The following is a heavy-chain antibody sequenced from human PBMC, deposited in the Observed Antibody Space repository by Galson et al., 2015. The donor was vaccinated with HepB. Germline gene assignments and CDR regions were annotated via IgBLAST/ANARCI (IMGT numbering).Heavy chain of an antibody. CDR3: AKGGATILAAFDI. J-gene: IGHJ3*02. V-gene: IGHV3-23*01. Sequence: LRLSCAASGFTFSSYAMTWVRQAPGKGLEWVSVISSSGGSTFYADSVQGRFTISRDNSKNSLYLQMNSLRAEDTAVYYCAKGGATILAAFDIWGQGTTVTVSS. D-gene: IGHD3-10*01. CDR1: GFTFSSYA. CDR2: ISSSGGST.